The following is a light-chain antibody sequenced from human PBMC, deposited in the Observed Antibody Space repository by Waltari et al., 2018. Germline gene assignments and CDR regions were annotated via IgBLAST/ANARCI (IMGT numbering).Light chain of an antibody. CDR1: NIGIIR. Sequence: SYVLAQPPSVSVAPGQTARLTCGGNNIGIIRVHWYQQTAGQAPLLVIYDATARPSGIPELFAGSNAGNTATLTISGVEAGHEAVYYCQVWDRSSDQPVFGGGTKVTVL. J-gene: IGLJ3*02. CDR2: DAT. V-gene: IGLV3-21*02. CDR3: QVWDRSSDQPV.